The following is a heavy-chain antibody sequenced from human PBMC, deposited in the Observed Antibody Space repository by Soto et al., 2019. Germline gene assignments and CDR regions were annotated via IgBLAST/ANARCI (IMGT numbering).Heavy chain of an antibody. CDR1: GFTFSRYW. CDR3: ARGDYYDSSGYSSYYYYYGMDV. CDR2: IKQDGTEK. Sequence: GGSLRLSCAASGFTFSRYWMNWVRQAPGKGLEWVANIKQDGTEKNYVDSVKGRSTISRDNAKNSLYLQMNSLRAEDTAVYYCARGDYYDSSGYSSYYYYYGMDVWGQGTTVTVSS. D-gene: IGHD3-22*01. J-gene: IGHJ6*02. V-gene: IGHV3-7*01.